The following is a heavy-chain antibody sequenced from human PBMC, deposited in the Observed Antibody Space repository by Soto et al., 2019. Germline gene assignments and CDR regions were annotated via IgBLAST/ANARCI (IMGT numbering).Heavy chain of an antibody. V-gene: IGHV3-64D*06. J-gene: IGHJ4*02. CDR1: GFTFSSYA. D-gene: IGHD3-22*01. CDR3: VKGEYYYDSSGYYPFDY. Sequence: GSLRLSCSASGFTFSSYAMHWVRQAPGKGLEYVSSISTNGGSTHYADSVKGRFTISRDNSKNTQYLQMSSLRADDTAVYYCVKGEYYYDSSGYYPFDYWGQGTLVIVSS. CDR2: ISTNGGST.